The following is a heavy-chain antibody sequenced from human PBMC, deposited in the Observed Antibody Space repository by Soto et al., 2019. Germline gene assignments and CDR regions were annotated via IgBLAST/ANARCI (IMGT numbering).Heavy chain of an antibody. V-gene: IGHV3-30-3*01. CDR2: ISYDGSNK. Sequence: QVQLVESGGGVVQPGRSLRLSCAASGFTFSSYAMHWVRQAPGKGLEWVAVISYDGSNKCYADSVKGRFTISRDNSKNTLYLQMNSLRAEDTAVYYCAKGIVVVPADMWATDYWGQGTLVTVSS. CDR3: AKGIVVVPADMWATDY. CDR1: GFTFSSYA. J-gene: IGHJ4*02. D-gene: IGHD2-2*01.